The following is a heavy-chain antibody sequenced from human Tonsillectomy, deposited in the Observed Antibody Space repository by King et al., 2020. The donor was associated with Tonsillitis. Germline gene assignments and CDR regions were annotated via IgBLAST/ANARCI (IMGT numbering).Heavy chain of an antibody. CDR3: AKETAPVGDY. J-gene: IGHJ4*02. V-gene: IGHV3-23*04. D-gene: IGHD5-18*01. CDR2: ISGSGGST. Sequence: VQLVESGGGLVQPGGSLRLSCAASGFTFSSYAMSWVRQAPGKGLEWVSAISGSGGSTFCADSVKGRVTISKDNSKNTLFLQMNSLRAEDTAVYYCAKETAPVGDYWGQGTLVTVSS. CDR1: GFTFSSYA.